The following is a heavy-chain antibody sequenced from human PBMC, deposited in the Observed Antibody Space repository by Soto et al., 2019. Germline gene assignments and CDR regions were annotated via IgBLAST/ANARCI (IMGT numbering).Heavy chain of an antibody. Sequence: EVQLLESGGGLVQPGGSLRLSCAASGFTFSSYAMSWVRQAPGKGLEWVSAISGSGGSTYYADSVKGRFTISRDNSKNTLYLQMNSLRAEDTAVYYCAKSGSGDYRPIIYYFDYWGQGTLVTVSS. CDR3: AKSGSGDYRPIIYYFDY. CDR1: GFTFSSYA. V-gene: IGHV3-23*01. CDR2: ISGSGGST. D-gene: IGHD4-17*01. J-gene: IGHJ4*02.